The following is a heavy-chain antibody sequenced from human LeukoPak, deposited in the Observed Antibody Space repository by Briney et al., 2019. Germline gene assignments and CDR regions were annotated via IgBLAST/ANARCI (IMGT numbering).Heavy chain of an antibody. V-gene: IGHV4-4*07. D-gene: IGHD3-9*01. J-gene: IGHJ4*02. CDR2: IYSSGTT. Sequence: SETLSLTGTVSDGSMSSYYWSWIRQPARKGLEWIGRIYSSGTTNYDPSLKSRVTMSVDTSKNQFSLRLSSVTAADTAVYYCARGYNVLTGYYYLDYWGQGTLVTVSS. CDR3: ARGYNVLTGYYYLDY. CDR1: DGSMSSYY.